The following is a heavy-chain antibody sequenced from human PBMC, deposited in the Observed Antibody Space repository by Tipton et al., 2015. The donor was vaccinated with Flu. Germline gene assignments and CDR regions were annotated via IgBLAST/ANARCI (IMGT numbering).Heavy chain of an antibody. Sequence: TLSLTCTVSGDSMRRDYFWGWIRQAPGKGLEWIGNIHYSGSPHYNPSLKSRVTISVDTSKKQFSLQVRSVTAADTAVYYCARDPSLGMPDYFDSWGQGILVTVSS. J-gene: IGHJ4*02. CDR1: GDSMRRDYF. D-gene: IGHD2-2*01. V-gene: IGHV4-38-2*02. CDR2: IHYSGSP. CDR3: ARDPSLGMPDYFDS.